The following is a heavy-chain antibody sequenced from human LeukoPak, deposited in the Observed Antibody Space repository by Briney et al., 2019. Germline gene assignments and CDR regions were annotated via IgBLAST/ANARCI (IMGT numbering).Heavy chain of an antibody. CDR3: AKDQYGEAFDI. CDR2: ISGSGSAT. CDR1: GFPVSNNY. J-gene: IGHJ3*02. Sequence: GGSLRLSCAASGFPVSNNYMRWVRQAPGKGLEWVSAISGSGSATYYADSVKGRFTISRDNSKNTLYLQMNSLRAEDTAVYYCAKDQYGEAFDIWGPGTMVTVSS. V-gene: IGHV3-23*01. D-gene: IGHD4-17*01.